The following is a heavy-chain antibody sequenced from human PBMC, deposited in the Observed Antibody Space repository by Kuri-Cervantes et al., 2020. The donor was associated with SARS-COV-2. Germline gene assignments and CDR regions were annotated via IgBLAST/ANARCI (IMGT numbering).Heavy chain of an antibody. V-gene: IGHV3-48*01. CDR2: ISSTSSNI. D-gene: IGHD3-3*01. CDR3: TRVGYYDFWSGFEY. J-gene: IGHJ4*02. CDR1: GFTLGDYS. Sequence: GESLKISCAASGFTLGDYSMNWVRQAPGKGLEWISYISSTSSNIYYADSIKGRFTVSRDNAKNSLSLQMNSLRVEDTAVYYCTRVGYYDFWSGFEYWGQGTPVTVSS.